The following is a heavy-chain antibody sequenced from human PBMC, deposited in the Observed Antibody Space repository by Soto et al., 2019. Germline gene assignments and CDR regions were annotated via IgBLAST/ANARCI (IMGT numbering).Heavy chain of an antibody. CDR1: GFTFSSYA. Sequence: QVQLVESGGDVVQPGRSLRLSCAASGFTFSSYAMHWVRQAPGKGLEWVAVISYDGSNKYYADSVKGRLTISRDNSKNTLYLQMNSLRAEDTAVYYCARPLWRNDYNWGYFDLWCRGTLVTVSS. CDR3: ARPLWRNDYNWGYFDL. CDR2: ISYDGSNK. D-gene: IGHD4-4*01. J-gene: IGHJ2*01. V-gene: IGHV3-30-3*01.